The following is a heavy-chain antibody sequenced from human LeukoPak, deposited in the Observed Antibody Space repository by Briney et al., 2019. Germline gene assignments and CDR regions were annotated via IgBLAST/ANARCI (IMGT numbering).Heavy chain of an antibody. J-gene: IGHJ4*02. CDR1: GGTFSSYT. CDR2: IIPILGIA. V-gene: IGHV1-69*02. Sequence: SVKVSCKASGGTFSSYTISWVRQAPRQGLERMGRIIPILGIANYAQKFQGRVTITADKSTSTAYVELSSLRSEDTAVYYCASLGYSGSPTPLDYWGQGTLVTVSS. D-gene: IGHD1-26*01. CDR3: ASLGYSGSPTPLDY.